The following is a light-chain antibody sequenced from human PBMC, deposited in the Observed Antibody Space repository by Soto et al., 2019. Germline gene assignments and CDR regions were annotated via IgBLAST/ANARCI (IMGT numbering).Light chain of an antibody. CDR3: SAWDDSLSGVV. CDR1: SSNIGSNY. J-gene: IGLJ2*01. V-gene: IGLV1-47*01. Sequence: QSVLTQPPSVSGTPGQRVTISCSGSSSNIGSNYVYWYQQLPGTAPKLLIYRNNQRPSGVPDRFSGSKSGTSASLAISVLRSEDEADYYCSAWDDSLSGVVFGGGTKVTVL. CDR2: RNN.